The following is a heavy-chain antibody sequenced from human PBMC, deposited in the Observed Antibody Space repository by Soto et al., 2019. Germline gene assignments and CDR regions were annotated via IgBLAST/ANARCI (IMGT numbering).Heavy chain of an antibody. J-gene: IGHJ3*02. CDR2: ISSSSSTI. V-gene: IGHV3-48*02. D-gene: IGHD2-8*01. Sequence: GSLRLSCAASGFSFSSYSMNWVRQAPGKGLEWVSYISSSSSTIYYADSVKGRFTISRDNAKSSLYLQMKSLRDEDTAVYYCARVHMVLMVYAETVAFDIWGQGTMVTVSS. CDR1: GFSFSSYS. CDR3: ARVHMVLMVYAETVAFDI.